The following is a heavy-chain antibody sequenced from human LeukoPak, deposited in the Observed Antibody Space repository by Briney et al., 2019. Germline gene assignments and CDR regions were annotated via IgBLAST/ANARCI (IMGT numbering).Heavy chain of an antibody. Sequence: GGSLRLSCAASGFTFNIHAMSWVRQAPGKGLEWVSSIGNPDETFCADSVKGRFTVSRDNSRNTLYLQMNSLRAEDAAVYYCAKDATPRNSIWDYFDCWGQGTLLTISS. CDR3: AKDATPRNSIWDYFDC. V-gene: IGHV3-23*01. CDR2: IGNPDET. J-gene: IGHJ4*02. D-gene: IGHD1-14*01. CDR1: GFTFNIHA.